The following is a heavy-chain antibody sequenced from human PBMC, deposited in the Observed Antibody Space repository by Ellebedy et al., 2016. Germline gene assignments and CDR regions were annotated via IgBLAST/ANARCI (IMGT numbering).Heavy chain of an antibody. D-gene: IGHD3-10*01. V-gene: IGHV3-23*01. J-gene: IGHJ4*02. CDR1: RFPFSSYD. Sequence: GESLKISCAASRFPFSSYDMTWVRQAPGKGLEWVASISGSGGSTYYADSVKGRFTISRDNSKNTLFLQMNSLRGEDTAVYYCAKISFGDPLDYWGQGTPVTVSS. CDR3: AKISFGDPLDY. CDR2: ISGSGGST.